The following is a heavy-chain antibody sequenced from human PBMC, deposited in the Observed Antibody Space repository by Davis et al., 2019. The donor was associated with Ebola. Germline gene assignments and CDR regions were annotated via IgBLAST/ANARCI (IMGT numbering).Heavy chain of an antibody. V-gene: IGHV3-30*04. CDR2: ISYDESNK. CDR1: GFDFSSDA. J-gene: IGHJ4*02. Sequence: PGGSLRLSCVASGFDFSSDAMHWVRQAPGKGLEWVALISYDESNKYYAHSVKGRFTISRDNSKNTLYLQMNSLTMDDTAVYYCARRGARELLHWGQGSLVTVSS. D-gene: IGHD1-7*01. CDR3: ARRGARELLH.